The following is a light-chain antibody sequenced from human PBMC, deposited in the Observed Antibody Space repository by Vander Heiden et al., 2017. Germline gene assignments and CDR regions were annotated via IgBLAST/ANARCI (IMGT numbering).Light chain of an antibody. Sequence: QSALTQPASVSGSPGQSVTISCTGTSSDVGAYNYVSWYQQHPGKAPKLMIYAVSNRPSGVSDRFSGSKSVNTASLTISGLQAEDEADYYCSSYSSSSTPLVFGGGTKVTVL. V-gene: IGLV2-14*03. CDR1: SSDVGAYNY. CDR2: AVS. J-gene: IGLJ2*01. CDR3: SSYSSSSTPLV.